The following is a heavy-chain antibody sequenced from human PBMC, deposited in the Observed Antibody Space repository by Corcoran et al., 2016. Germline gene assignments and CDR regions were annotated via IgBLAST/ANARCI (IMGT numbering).Heavy chain of an antibody. CDR2: ISAYNGNT. D-gene: IGHD4-17*01. CDR3: ARAAPTVTTFRGFQTDY. CDR1: GYTFTSYG. Sequence: QVQLVQSGAEVKKPGASVKVSCKASGYTFTSYGISWVRQPPGQGLEWMGWISAYNGNTHYAQKLQGRVTMTTDTSTSTAYMELRSLRSADTAVYYCARAAPTVTTFRGFQTDYWGQGTLVTVSS. J-gene: IGHJ4*02. V-gene: IGHV1-18*01.